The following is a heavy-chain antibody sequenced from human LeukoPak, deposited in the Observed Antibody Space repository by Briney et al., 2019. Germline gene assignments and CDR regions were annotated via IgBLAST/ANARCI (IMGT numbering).Heavy chain of an antibody. V-gene: IGHV3-64D*09. Sequence: GGSLRLSCSASGFPFSSYAMHWVRQAPGKGLEYVSAISDSGGSTYYADSVKGRFTISRDNSKNTLYLQMSSLRAEDTAVYFRTRGYSFGPYSMDVWGQGTTVTVSS. CDR2: ISDSGGST. J-gene: IGHJ6*02. D-gene: IGHD2-15*01. CDR1: GFPFSSYA. CDR3: TRGYSFGPYSMDV.